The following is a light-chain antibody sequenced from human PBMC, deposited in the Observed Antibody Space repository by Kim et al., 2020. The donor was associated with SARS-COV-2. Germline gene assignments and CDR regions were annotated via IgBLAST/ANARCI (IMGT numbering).Light chain of an antibody. Sequence: GQRVTISCSGSSSNIGSNSIYWYQHLPGTAPELLMYRNNQRRSGVPDRFSGSKSGTSASLAISGLRSEDEADYYCAAWDDSLSGVVFGGGTQLTVL. CDR1: SSNIGSNS. CDR2: RNN. V-gene: IGLV1-47*01. CDR3: AAWDDSLSGVV. J-gene: IGLJ3*02.